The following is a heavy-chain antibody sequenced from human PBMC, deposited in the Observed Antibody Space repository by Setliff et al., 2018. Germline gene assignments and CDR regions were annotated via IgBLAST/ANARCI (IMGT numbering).Heavy chain of an antibody. Sequence: SETLSLTCAVSGFSISSGYYWGWIRQPPGKGLEWIVNIHHSGKAYYNPSLKSRVTMSVDTSKNHVSLKLRSATASDTAVYYCARAHTWSLPNDNSGYPGWLEPWGQGTLVTVSS. V-gene: IGHV4-38-2*01. D-gene: IGHD3-22*01. CDR1: GFSISSGYY. CDR2: IHHSGKA. CDR3: ARAHTWSLPNDNSGYPGWLEP. J-gene: IGHJ5*02.